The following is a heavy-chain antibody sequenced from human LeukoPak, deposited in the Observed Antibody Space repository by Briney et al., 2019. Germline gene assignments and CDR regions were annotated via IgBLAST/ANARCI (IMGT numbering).Heavy chain of an antibody. CDR3: ARAGFSGYGAYYFDY. CDR1: GGSFSGYY. CDR2: INHSGST. Sequence: SETLSLTCAVYGGSFSGYYWSWIRQPPGKGLEWIGEINHSGSTNYNPSLKSRVTISVDTSKNQFSLKLSSVTAADTAVYYCARAGFSGYGAYYFDYWGQGTLVTVSS. D-gene: IGHD5-12*01. V-gene: IGHV4-34*01. J-gene: IGHJ4*02.